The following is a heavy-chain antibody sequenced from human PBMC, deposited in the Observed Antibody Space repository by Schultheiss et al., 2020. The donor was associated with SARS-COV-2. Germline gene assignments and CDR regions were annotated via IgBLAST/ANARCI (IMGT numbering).Heavy chain of an antibody. CDR3: AFGGYSNYATRY. J-gene: IGHJ4*02. D-gene: IGHD4-11*01. Sequence: GGSLRLSCAASGFTFSDHYMDWVRQAPGKGLEWVGRTRNKANSYTTEYAASVKGRFTISRDDSKNSLYLQMNSLKTEDTAVYYCAFGGYSNYATRYWGQGTLVTVSS. V-gene: IGHV3-72*01. CDR1: GFTFSDHY. CDR2: TRNKANSYTT.